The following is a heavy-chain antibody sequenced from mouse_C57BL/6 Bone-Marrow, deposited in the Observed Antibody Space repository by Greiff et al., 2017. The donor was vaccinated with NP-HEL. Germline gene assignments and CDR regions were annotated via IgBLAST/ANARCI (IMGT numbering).Heavy chain of an antibody. V-gene: IGHV1-55*01. Sequence: VQLQQPGAELVKPGASVKMSCKASGYTFTSYWITWVKQRPGQGLEWIGDIYPGSGSTNYNEKFKSKATLTVDTSSSTAYMQLSSLTSEDSAVYYCARGLRYPPLKFDVWGTGTTVTVSS. CDR3: ARGLRYPPLKFDV. J-gene: IGHJ1*03. CDR2: IYPGSGST. D-gene: IGHD1-1*01. CDR1: GYTFTSYW.